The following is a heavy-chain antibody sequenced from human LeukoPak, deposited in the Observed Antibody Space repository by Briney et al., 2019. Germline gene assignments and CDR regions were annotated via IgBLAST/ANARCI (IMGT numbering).Heavy chain of an antibody. Sequence: GRSLRLSCAASGFTFSSYAMHWVRQAPGKGLEWVAVISYDGSNKYYADSVKGRFTISRDNSKNTLYLQMNSLRAEDTAVYYCAKERGKSSGRRSKDYWGQGTLVTVSS. CDR2: ISYDGSNK. CDR1: GFTFSSYA. J-gene: IGHJ4*02. CDR3: AKERGKSSGRRSKDY. V-gene: IGHV3-30-3*01. D-gene: IGHD6-19*01.